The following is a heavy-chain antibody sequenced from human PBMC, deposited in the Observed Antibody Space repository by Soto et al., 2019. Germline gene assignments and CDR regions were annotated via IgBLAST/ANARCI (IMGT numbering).Heavy chain of an antibody. D-gene: IGHD7-27*01. CDR3: ATLGCSLGTFDF. J-gene: IGHJ3*01. Sequence: PGESLKISCKGSGYSFTSYWISWVRQMPGKGLELMGRIDPSDSDTYYSPSFQGHVTISADKSISAAYLQWSSLKASDTAMYYCATLGCSLGTFDFWGRGTRVTVSS. CDR2: IDPSDSDT. V-gene: IGHV5-10-1*01. CDR1: GYSFTSYW.